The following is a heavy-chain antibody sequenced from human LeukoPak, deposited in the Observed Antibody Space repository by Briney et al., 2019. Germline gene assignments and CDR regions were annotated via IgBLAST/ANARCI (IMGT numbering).Heavy chain of an antibody. V-gene: IGHV3-48*04. D-gene: IGHD3-22*01. J-gene: IGHJ4*02. Sequence: GGSLRLSCAASGFTFSAYCMNWVRQAPGKGLEWISYISGTSGTIYYADSLKGRFTISRDNAKNSLYLQMNSLRAEDTAVYYCARAPSSDYYSHFDYWGQGTLVTDSS. CDR2: ISGTSGTI. CDR3: ARAPSSDYYSHFDY. CDR1: GFTFSAYC.